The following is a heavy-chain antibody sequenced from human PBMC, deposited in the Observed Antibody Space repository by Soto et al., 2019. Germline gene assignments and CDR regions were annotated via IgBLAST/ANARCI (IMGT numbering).Heavy chain of an antibody. Sequence: QVQLVESGGGVVQPGRSLRLSCAASGFTFSSYGMHWVRQAPGKGLEWVAVIWYDGSNKYYVDSVKGRFTISRDNSKNTLYLQMNSLRAEDTAVYYCARDLTTVVNWYFDLWGRGTLVTVSS. J-gene: IGHJ2*01. CDR3: ARDLTTVVNWYFDL. CDR2: IWYDGSNK. CDR1: GFTFSSYG. V-gene: IGHV3-33*01. D-gene: IGHD4-4*01.